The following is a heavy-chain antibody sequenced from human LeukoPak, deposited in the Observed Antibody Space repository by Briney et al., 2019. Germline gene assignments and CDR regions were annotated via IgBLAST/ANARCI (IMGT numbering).Heavy chain of an antibody. V-gene: IGHV3-23*01. CDR2: ITSSGGST. CDR3: AKRYYYDNSGLWDS. J-gene: IGHJ4*02. Sequence: DPGGSLRLSCAASGLTFSSYAMSWVRQAPGKGLEWVSAITSSGGSTYYVDSVKGRFTISRDNSKNTLYLQVNSLRAEDTAVYYCAKRYYYDNSGLWDSWGQGTLVTVSS. D-gene: IGHD3-22*01. CDR1: GLTFSSYA.